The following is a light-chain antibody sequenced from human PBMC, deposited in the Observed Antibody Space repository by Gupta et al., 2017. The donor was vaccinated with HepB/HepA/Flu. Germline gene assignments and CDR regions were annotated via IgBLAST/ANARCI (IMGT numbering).Light chain of an antibody. CDR2: DVT. Sequence: QSALTQSRSVSGSPGQSVTISCTGTSSDVGGYEPVSWYQHHTGKAPKVMIYDVTKRPSGVPDRFSGSKSGNTASLTISGLQAEDEADYYCCSYAGSHSFVFGTGTKVTVL. CDR1: SSDVGGYEP. J-gene: IGLJ1*01. CDR3: CSYAGSHSFV. V-gene: IGLV2-11*01.